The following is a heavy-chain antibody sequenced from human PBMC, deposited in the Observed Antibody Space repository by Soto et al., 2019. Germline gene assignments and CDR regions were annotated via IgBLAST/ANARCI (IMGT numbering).Heavy chain of an antibody. D-gene: IGHD6-6*01. Sequence: ASETLSLTCTVSGGSISSYYWSWIRQPPGKGLEWIGYIYYSGSTNYNPSLKSRVTISVDTSKNQFSLKLSSVTAADTAVYYCAREDSTYSSSGYFDYWGQGTLVTVSS. CDR2: IYYSGST. V-gene: IGHV4-59*01. J-gene: IGHJ4*02. CDR1: GGSISSYY. CDR3: AREDSTYSSSGYFDY.